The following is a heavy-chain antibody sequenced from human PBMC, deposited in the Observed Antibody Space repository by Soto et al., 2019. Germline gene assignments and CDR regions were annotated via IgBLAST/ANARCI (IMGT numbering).Heavy chain of an antibody. J-gene: IGHJ6*03. CDR1: GYTFTGYY. CDR3: ARGRSITGTQLPFHYYYYMDV. V-gene: IGHV1-2*04. CDR2: INPNSGGT. D-gene: IGHD1-20*01. Sequence: ASVKVSCKASGYTFTGYYMHWVRQAPGQGLEWMGWINPNSGGTNYAQKFQGWVTMTRDTSISTAYMELSRLRSDDTAVYYCARGRSITGTQLPFHYYYYMDVWGKGTTVTVSS.